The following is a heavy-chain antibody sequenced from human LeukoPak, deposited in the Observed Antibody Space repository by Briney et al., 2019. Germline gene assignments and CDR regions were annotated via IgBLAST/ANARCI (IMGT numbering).Heavy chain of an antibody. CDR2: INSDGSST. J-gene: IGHJ4*02. V-gene: IGHV3-74*01. CDR3: ARDFLTGDIDY. D-gene: IGHD7-27*01. CDR1: GYTLTELS. Sequence: ASVKVSCKVSGYTLTELSMHWVRQAPGKGLVWVSRINSDGSSTSYADSVKGRFTISRDNAKNTLYLQMNSLRAEDTAVYYCARDFLTGDIDYWGQGTLVTVSS.